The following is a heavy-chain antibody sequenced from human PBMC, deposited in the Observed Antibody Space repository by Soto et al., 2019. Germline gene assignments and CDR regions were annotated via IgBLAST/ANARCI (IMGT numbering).Heavy chain of an antibody. CDR2: IIPIFNTA. CDR1: GGTLSNYA. D-gene: IGHD3-10*01. V-gene: IGHV1-69*06. CDR3: ARDGRGSKDPSYGMDV. Sequence: QVQLVQSAAEVKKPGSSVKVSCKASGGTLSNYAFTWVRQAPGQGLEWMGGIIPIFNTANYAQKFQGRVTITADKSTSTAYMELSSLRSEDTAVYYCARDGRGSKDPSYGMDVWGQGTTVTVSS. J-gene: IGHJ6*02.